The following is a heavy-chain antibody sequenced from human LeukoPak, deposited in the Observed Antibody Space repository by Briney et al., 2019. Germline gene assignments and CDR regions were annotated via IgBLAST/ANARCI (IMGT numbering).Heavy chain of an antibody. CDR1: GITLSNYG. Sequence: GGSLRVSCAVSGITLSNYGMSWVRQAPGKGLEWVAGISGSGGGTTYADSVKGRFTISRDNSKNTLYLQMNSLRAEDTAVYYCARDLRRHDASDIWGQGTMVTVSS. CDR2: ISGSGGGT. D-gene: IGHD3-10*01. CDR3: ARDLRRHDASDI. V-gene: IGHV3-23*01. J-gene: IGHJ3*02.